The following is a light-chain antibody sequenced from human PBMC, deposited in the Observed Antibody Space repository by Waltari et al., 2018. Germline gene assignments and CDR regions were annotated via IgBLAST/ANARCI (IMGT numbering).Light chain of an antibody. V-gene: IGLV2-23*01. CDR2: EGT. CDR1: RNHLGTYNL. Sequence: QSALTQPASVSGSPAQSTTIPCTGSRNHLGTYNLVSRYQQHPGKAPKLMIYEGTERPSGVSNRFSGSKSGNTASLTISGLQAEDEADYYCCSYAGSTTFLYVFGTGTKVTVL. CDR3: CSYAGSTTFLYV. J-gene: IGLJ1*01.